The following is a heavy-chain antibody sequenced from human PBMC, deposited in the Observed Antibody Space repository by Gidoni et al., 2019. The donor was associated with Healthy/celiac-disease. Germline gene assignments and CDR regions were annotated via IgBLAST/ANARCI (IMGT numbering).Heavy chain of an antibody. J-gene: IGHJ4*02. D-gene: IGHD6-13*01. CDR1: GFTFRSYS. CDR2: ISSSSSTI. V-gene: IGHV3-48*01. Sequence: EVQLVESGGGLVQPGGSLRLSCAASGFTFRSYSMNWVRQAPGKGLEWVSYISSSSSTIYYADSVKGRFTISRDNAKNSLYLQMNSLRAEDTAVYYCARDRQQFFDYWGQGTLVTVSS. CDR3: ARDRQQFFDY.